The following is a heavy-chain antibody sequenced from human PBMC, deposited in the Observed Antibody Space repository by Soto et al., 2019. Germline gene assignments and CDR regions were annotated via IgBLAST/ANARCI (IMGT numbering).Heavy chain of an antibody. CDR2: ISYDGSNK. CDR1: GFTFSSYG. V-gene: IGHV3-30*18. J-gene: IGHJ6*02. Sequence: GGSLRLSCAASGFTFSSYGMHWVRQAPGKGLEWVAVISYDGSNKYYADSVKGRFTISRDNSKNTLYLQMNSLRAEDTAVYYCAKDHDYDFWSCYYLSYYYYGMDVCGQGTTVTVSS. CDR3: AKDHDYDFWSCYYLSYYYYGMDV. D-gene: IGHD3-3*01.